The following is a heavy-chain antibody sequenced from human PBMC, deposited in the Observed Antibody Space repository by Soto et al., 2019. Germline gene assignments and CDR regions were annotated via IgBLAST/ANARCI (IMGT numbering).Heavy chain of an antibody. CDR3: AKADDIVVVPAAHYYMDV. V-gene: IGHV3-23*01. CDR2: ISGSGGST. D-gene: IGHD2-2*01. Sequence: GGSLRLSCAASGFTFSSYAMSWVRQAPGKGLEWVSAISGSGGSTYYADSVKGRFTISRDNSKNTLYLQMNSLRAEDTAVYYGAKADDIVVVPAAHYYMDVWGKGTTVTVSS. CDR1: GFTFSSYA. J-gene: IGHJ6*03.